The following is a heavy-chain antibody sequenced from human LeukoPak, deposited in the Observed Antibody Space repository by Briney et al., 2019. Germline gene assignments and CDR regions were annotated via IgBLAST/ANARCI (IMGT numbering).Heavy chain of an antibody. Sequence: PGGSLRLSCAASGFTFSSYAMSWVRQAPGKGLEWVSAISGSGGSTYYADSVKGRFTISRDNSKNSLYLQMNSLRTEDTALYYCVMSHYYYGMDVWGQGTTVTVSS. CDR2: ISGSGGST. CDR1: GFTFSSYA. J-gene: IGHJ6*02. CDR3: VMSHYYYGMDV. V-gene: IGHV3-23*01.